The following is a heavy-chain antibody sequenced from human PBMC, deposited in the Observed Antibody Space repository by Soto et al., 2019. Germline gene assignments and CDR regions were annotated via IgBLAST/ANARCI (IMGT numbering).Heavy chain of an antibody. CDR3: ARDSGYSYGPLDY. CDR1: GFTLSSYS. J-gene: IGHJ4*02. CDR2: ISSSSSTI. V-gene: IGHV3-48*01. Sequence: GGSLRRSCAASGFTLSSYSLNWVRQAPGKGLEWVSYISSSSSTIYYADSVKGRFTISRDNAKNSLYLQMNSLRAEDTAVYYCARDSGYSYGPLDYWGQGTLVTVSS. D-gene: IGHD5-18*01.